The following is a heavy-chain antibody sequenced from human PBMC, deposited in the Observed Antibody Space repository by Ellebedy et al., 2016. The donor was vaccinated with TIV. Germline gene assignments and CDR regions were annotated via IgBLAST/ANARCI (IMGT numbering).Heavy chain of an antibody. V-gene: IGHV3-64D*06. CDR3: ARDPRGYSYGYFDY. D-gene: IGHD5-18*01. J-gene: IGHJ4*02. CDR1: GFTFSSYA. CDR2: ISSNGGST. Sequence: GESLKISCSASGFTFSSYAMHWVRQAPGKGLEYVSAISSNGGSTYYADSVKGRFTISRDNSKNTLYLQMSSLRAEDTAVYYCARDPRGYSYGYFDYWGQGTLVTVSS.